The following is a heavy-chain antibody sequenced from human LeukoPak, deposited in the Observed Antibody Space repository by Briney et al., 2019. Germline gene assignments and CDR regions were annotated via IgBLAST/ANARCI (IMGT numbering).Heavy chain of an antibody. J-gene: IGHJ4*02. V-gene: IGHV3-48*04. Sequence: GSLRLSCAASGFTLSSYSMNWVRQAPGKGLEWISFIDSSSRTIFYAESVKGRFTISRDNAKNSLYLQMNSLRAEDTAVYYCASGFLEWLLYFDHWGQGTLVTVSS. CDR1: GFTLSSYS. D-gene: IGHD3-3*01. CDR3: ASGFLEWLLYFDH. CDR2: IDSSSRTI.